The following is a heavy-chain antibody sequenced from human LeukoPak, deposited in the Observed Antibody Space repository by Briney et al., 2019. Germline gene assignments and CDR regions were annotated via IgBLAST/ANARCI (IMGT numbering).Heavy chain of an antibody. CDR2: IDRDGTTK. CDR3: ARDGGYCEGITCPGDL. CDR1: GSTVGTYW. Sequence: GGSLRLSCAASGSTVGTYWMSWVRQAPGKGLEWVANIDRDGTTKFYLDSLEGRFTISRDNAKNSLYLQGNSLRVEDTAVYYCARDGGYCEGITCPGDLWGQGALVAVSS. V-gene: IGHV3-7*03. J-gene: IGHJ5*02. D-gene: IGHD2-15*01.